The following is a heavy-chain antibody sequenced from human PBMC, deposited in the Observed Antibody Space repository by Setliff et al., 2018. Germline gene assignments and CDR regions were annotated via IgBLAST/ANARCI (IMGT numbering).Heavy chain of an antibody. J-gene: IGHJ3*02. CDR3: AKSMTTVTTGGNEAFDI. Sequence: VASVKVSCKASGGTFSSSAISWVRQAPGQGLEWVGRIIPFFGTANSAQKFQGRVTITAGESATTAYMELSSLRAEDTAVYYCAKSMTTVTTGGNEAFDIWGQGTVVTVSS. D-gene: IGHD4-17*01. CDR1: GGTFSSSA. V-gene: IGHV1-69*13. CDR2: IIPFFGTA.